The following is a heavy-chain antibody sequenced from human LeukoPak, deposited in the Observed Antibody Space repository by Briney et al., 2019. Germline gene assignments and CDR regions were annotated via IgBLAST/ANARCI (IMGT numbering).Heavy chain of an antibody. CDR2: ISGSGGST. CDR1: GFTFSSYA. V-gene: IGHV3-23*01. J-gene: IGHJ4*02. Sequence: PGGSLRLSCAASGFTFSSYAMSWVRQAPGKGLEGVSAISGSGGSTYYVDSVKGRFTISRDNSKNTLYLQMNSLRAEDTAVYYCAKLPSAHYYDSSGSDYFDYWGQGTLVTVSS. D-gene: IGHD3-22*01. CDR3: AKLPSAHYYDSSGSDYFDY.